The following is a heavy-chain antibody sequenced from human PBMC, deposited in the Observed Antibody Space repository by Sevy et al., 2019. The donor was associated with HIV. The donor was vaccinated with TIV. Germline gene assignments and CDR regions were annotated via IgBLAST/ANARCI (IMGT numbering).Heavy chain of an antibody. CDR3: TRDFPYYYDSSGSYYYGMDV. CDR1: GFTFGDYA. J-gene: IGHJ6*02. V-gene: IGHV3-49*04. D-gene: IGHD3-22*01. CDR2: IRSKAYGGTT. Sequence: GGSLRLTCTASGFTFGDYAMSWVRQAPGKGLEWVGFIRSKAYGGTTEYAASVKGRFTISRDDSKSIAYLQMNSLKTEDTAEYYCTRDFPYYYDSSGSYYYGMDVWGQGTTVTVSS.